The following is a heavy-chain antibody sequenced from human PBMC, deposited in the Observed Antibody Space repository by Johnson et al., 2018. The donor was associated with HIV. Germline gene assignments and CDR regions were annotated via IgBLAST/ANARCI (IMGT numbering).Heavy chain of an antibody. V-gene: IGHV3-15*01. CDR2: IKSKTDGGTT. D-gene: IGHD3/OR15-3a*01. Sequence: VQLVESGGGLVQPGGSLRLSCAASGFTLTTHWMSWVRQAPGKGLEWVGRIKSKTDGGTTDYAAPVKGRFTISRDDSKNTLYLQMNSLKTEDTAVYYCTTAELGWTGLGAFDIWGQGTMVTVSS. J-gene: IGHJ3*02. CDR3: TTAELGWTGLGAFDI. CDR1: GFTLTTHW.